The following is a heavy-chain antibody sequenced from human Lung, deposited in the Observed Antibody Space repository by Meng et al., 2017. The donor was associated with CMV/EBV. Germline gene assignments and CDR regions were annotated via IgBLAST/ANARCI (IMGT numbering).Heavy chain of an antibody. Sequence: SCAASGFTFNSYRMNWLRQAPGKGLEWVSYISSSSSSIYYTDSVKGRFTISRDNAKNSLYLEMNSLRVDDTGVYFCARDAGEGIVVVPAAISDYWXQGTQVT. J-gene: IGHJ4*02. CDR1: GFTFNSYR. D-gene: IGHD2-2*02. CDR3: ARDAGEGIVVVPAAISDY. CDR2: ISSSSSSI. V-gene: IGHV3-48*04.